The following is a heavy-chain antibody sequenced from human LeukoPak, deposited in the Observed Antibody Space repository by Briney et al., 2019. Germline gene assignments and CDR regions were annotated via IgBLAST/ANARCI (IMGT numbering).Heavy chain of an antibody. CDR1: GVTVSNAW. CDR2: IKSKTDGGTT. J-gene: IGHJ4*02. V-gene: IGHV3-15*01. CDR3: TTLESYDSSGYYLDY. D-gene: IGHD3-22*01. Sequence: GSLRLSCAASGVTVSNAWMSWVRQAPGKGLEWVGRIKSKTDGGTTDYAAPVKGRFTISRDDSENALHLQMNSLKTEDTAVYYCTTLESYDSSGYYLDYWGQGTLVTVSS.